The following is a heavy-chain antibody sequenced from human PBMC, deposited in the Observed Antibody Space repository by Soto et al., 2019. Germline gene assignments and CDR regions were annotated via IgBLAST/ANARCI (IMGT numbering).Heavy chain of an antibody. CDR3: AIDMYTNYINYYNL. J-gene: IGHJ2*01. D-gene: IGHD2-2*02. CDR1: GFSFKDYY. Sequence: GGSLRLSCAASGFSFKDYYMTWMRQTPEKGLEWISTITSSGGNAYYAASVKGRVTISRDNAHNSLYLQMSGLRAEDTALYYCAIDMYTNYINYYNL. CDR2: ITSSGGNA. V-gene: IGHV3-11*01.